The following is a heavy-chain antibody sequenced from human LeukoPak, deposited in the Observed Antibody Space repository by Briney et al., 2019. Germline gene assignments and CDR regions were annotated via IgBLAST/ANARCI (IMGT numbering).Heavy chain of an antibody. J-gene: IGHJ4*02. CDR3: AKDRTNGEYSSSCHAAN. V-gene: IGHV3-23*01. Sequence: GGSLRLSCAASGFTFSSYAMSWVRQAPGKGLEWVSAICGSGGSTYYADSVKGRFTISRDNSKNTLYLQMNSLRAEDTAVYYCAKDRTNGEYSSSCHAANWGQGTLVTVSS. D-gene: IGHD6-13*01. CDR1: GFTFSSYA. CDR2: ICGSGGST.